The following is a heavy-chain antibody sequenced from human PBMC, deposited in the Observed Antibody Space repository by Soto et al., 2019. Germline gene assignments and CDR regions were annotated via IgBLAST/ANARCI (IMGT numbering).Heavy chain of an antibody. CDR3: ARVAHYYDSSGFFDY. J-gene: IGHJ4*02. CDR2: IYHSGST. Sequence: SETLSLTCAVSGYSISSGYYWGWIRQPPGKGLEWIGSIYHSGSTYYNPSLKSRVTISVDTSKNQFSLELSSVTAADTAVYYCARVAHYYDSSGFFDYWGQGTLVTVSS. V-gene: IGHV4-38-2*01. CDR1: GYSISSGYY. D-gene: IGHD3-22*01.